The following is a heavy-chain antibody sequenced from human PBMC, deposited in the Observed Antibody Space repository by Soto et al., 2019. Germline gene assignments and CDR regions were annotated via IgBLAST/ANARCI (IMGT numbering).Heavy chain of an antibody. CDR3: AKATATGGGAFDI. CDR1: GFICSSYD. D-gene: IGHD2-8*02. J-gene: IGHJ3*02. CDR2: ILVDGRT. Sequence: PGGSLRLSCAASGFICSSYDMSWVRQAPGKGLEWVSTILVDGRTFYVDSVKGRFTISRDSSQNTVYLQMNSLTVGDTALHYCAKATATGGGAFDICGQGTMVTVSS. V-gene: IGHV3-23*01.